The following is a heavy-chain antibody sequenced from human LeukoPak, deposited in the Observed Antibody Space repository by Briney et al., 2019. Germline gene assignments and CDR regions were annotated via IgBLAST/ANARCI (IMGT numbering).Heavy chain of an antibody. J-gene: IGHJ4*02. Sequence: GGSLRLSCAASGFTFSSYWMTWVRQAPGKGLEWVSSISGSGGSTHYADSVKGRFTISRDKTKNTLYLQMNSLRAEDTAVYYCAKSSYYDASGYYREYYFDYWGQGTLVTVSS. D-gene: IGHD3-22*01. V-gene: IGHV3-23*01. CDR2: ISGSGGST. CDR1: GFTFSSYW. CDR3: AKSSYYDASGYYREYYFDY.